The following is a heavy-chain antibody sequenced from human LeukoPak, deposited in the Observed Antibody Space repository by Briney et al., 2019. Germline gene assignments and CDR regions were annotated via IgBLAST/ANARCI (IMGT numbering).Heavy chain of an antibody. J-gene: IGHJ6*03. Sequence: GASVKVSCKASGYTFTGYYMHWVRQAPGQGLEWMGWINPNSGGTNYAQKFQGRVTMTRDTSISTAYMELSRLRSDDTAVYYCASWREDYKVNYYYYYMDVWGKGTTVTVSS. CDR1: GYTFTGYY. D-gene: IGHD4-11*01. CDR3: ASWREDYKVNYYYYYMDV. V-gene: IGHV1-2*02. CDR2: INPNSGGT.